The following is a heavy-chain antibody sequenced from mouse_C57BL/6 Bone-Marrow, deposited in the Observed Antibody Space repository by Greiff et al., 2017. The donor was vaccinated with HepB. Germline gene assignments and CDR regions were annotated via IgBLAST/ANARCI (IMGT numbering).Heavy chain of an antibody. V-gene: IGHV3-3*01. D-gene: IGHD1-1*02. J-gene: IGHJ1*03. CDR2: TFYSGIT. CDR1: GFSINSDCS. Sequence: EVQRVESGPSLVRPSQTLSLTCTVTGFSINSDCSWIWIRQFPGNKLEYIGYTFYSGITYYNPSLESRTYITRDTSKNQFSLKLSSVTTEDTATYDCARDRERYGYWYFDVWGTGTTVTVSS. CDR3: ARDRERYGYWYFDV.